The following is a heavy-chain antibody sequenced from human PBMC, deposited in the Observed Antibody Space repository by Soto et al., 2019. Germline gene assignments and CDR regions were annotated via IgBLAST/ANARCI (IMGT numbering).Heavy chain of an antibody. CDR3: AGRFGSGRYYFDY. D-gene: IGHD3-10*01. CDR1: GASITTYY. J-gene: IGHJ4*02. V-gene: IGHV4-34*01. CDR2: INESEST. Sequence: SQTLSLTCTVSGASITTYYWSWIRQSPGKGLEWIGEINESESTNYNPSLKSRVTMSVETWKNQFSLKLTSMTAADTAVYYCAGRFGSGRYYFDYWGQGTPVTVSS.